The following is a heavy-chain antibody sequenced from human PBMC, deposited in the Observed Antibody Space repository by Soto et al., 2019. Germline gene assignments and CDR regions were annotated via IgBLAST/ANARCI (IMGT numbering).Heavy chain of an antibody. CDR2: IYYSGST. V-gene: IGHV4-39*01. D-gene: IGHD2-2*03. CDR3: ARLNGYCVSTNCHGYYGMDV. J-gene: IGHJ6*02. Sequence: SETLSLTCTVSGGSISSSSYYWGWIRQPPGKGLEWIGGIYYSGSTYYNPSLKSRVTISVDTSKNQFSLKLSSVTAADTAVYYCARLNGYCVSTNCHGYYGMDVWGQGTTVT. CDR1: GGSISSSSYY.